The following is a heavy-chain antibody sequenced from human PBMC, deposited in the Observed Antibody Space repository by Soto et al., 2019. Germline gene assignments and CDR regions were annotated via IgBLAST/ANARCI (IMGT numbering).Heavy chain of an antibody. CDR1: GGSISSSSYY. CDR2: IYYSGST. V-gene: IGHV4-39*01. J-gene: IGHJ3*02. Sequence: QLQLQESGPGLVKPSETLSLTCTVSGGSISSSSYYWGWIRQPPGKGLEWIGSIYYSGSTYYNPSLKSRSTIAVDTTKNQFSQKLSSVTAADTAVYYCATSELYGPNAFDIWGQGTMVTVSS. CDR3: ATSELYGPNAFDI. D-gene: IGHD4-17*01.